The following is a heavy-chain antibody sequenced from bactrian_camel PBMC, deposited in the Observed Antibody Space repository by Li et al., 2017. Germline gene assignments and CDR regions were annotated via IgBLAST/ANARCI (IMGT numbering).Heavy chain of an antibody. D-gene: IGHD1*01. J-gene: IGHJ4*01. CDR1: GVLFSGSY. CDR3: AGDWGRRDCRHPDH. Sequence: HVQLVESGGGLVQPGGSLRISRDAASGVLFSGSYVSWFHQVPGGASEWVSSIFRDGEISYYADSVKGRFTISQDNDKRVIYLQMNSLKPEDTGMYFCAGDWGRRDCRHPDHWGQGTQVTVSS. V-gene: IGHV3-2*01. CDR2: IFRDGEIS.